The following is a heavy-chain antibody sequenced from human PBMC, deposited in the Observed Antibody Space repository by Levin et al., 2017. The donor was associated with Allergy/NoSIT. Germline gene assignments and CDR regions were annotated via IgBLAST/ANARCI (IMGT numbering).Heavy chain of an antibody. CDR3: ASQYSSSWGSTGYFDL. J-gene: IGHJ2*01. Sequence: SETLSLTCTVSGGSVSSGSYYWSWIRQPPGKGLEWIGYIYYSGSTNYNPSLKSRVTISVDTSKNQFSLKLSSVTAADTAVYYCASQYSSSWGSTGYFDLWGRGTLVTVSS. D-gene: IGHD6-13*01. CDR2: IYYSGST. V-gene: IGHV4-61*01. CDR1: GGSVSSGSYY.